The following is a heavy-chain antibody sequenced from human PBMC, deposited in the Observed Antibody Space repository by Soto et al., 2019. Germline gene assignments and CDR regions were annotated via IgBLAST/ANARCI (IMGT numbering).Heavy chain of an antibody. J-gene: IGHJ4*02. CDR3: ASGGYCSGGSCYPTFDY. D-gene: IGHD2-15*01. Sequence: QVQLVQSGAEVKKPGSSVKVSCKASGGTFSSYAISWVRQAPGQGLEWMGGIIPIFGTANYAQKFQGRVTIPADASTSTAYMELSSLRSEDTAVYYCASGGYCSGGSCYPTFDYWGQGTLVTVSS. CDR2: IIPIFGTA. CDR1: GGTFSSYA. V-gene: IGHV1-69*12.